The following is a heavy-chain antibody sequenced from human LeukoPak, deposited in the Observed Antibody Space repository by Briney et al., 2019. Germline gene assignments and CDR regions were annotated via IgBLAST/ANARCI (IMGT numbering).Heavy chain of an antibody. CDR1: GFTFSSYA. J-gene: IGHJ6*03. D-gene: IGHD3-10*02. Sequence: PGGSLRLSCAASGFTFSSYAMSWVRQAPGKGLEGVSAISGSGGSTYYADSVKGRFTISRDNSKNTLYLQMNNLRAEGTAVYYCARDVRDRLGPYYMDVWGKGTTVTVSS. CDR3: ARDVRDRLGPYYMDV. CDR2: ISGSGGST. V-gene: IGHV3-23*01.